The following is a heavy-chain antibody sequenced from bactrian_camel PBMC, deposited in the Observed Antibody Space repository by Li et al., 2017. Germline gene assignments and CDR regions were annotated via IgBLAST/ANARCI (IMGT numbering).Heavy chain of an antibody. V-gene: IGHV3-2*01. CDR2: ISGSSRT. Sequence: HVQLVESGGGLVQPGGSLRVSCEVSGFTFSRYYMSWVRQAPGKGLEWVSSISGSSRTYYSNSVKGRCTIAYENGKNTLHLHMNRLQPEDTAMYYCAACLLGDRVLESQNYRYWGQGTQVTVS. J-gene: IGHJ4*01. D-gene: IGHD5*01. CDR3: AACLLGDRVLESQNYRY. CDR1: GFTFSRYY.